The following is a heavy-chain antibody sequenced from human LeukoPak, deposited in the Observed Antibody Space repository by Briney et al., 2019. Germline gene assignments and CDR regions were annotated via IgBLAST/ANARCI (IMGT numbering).Heavy chain of an antibody. D-gene: IGHD5-12*01. J-gene: IGHJ4*02. V-gene: IGHV4-39*01. CDR2: IYYSGSP. Sequence: SETLSLTCTVSGDSISISSYYWAWIRQPRGKGLEWIEPIYYSGSPYYNPPLNSRVTLSLNKSQNQLSLDLPYVTAADTAVYYCARPRPGYIGYECWGQGTLVTFSS. CDR3: ARPRPGYIGYEC. CDR1: GDSISISSYY.